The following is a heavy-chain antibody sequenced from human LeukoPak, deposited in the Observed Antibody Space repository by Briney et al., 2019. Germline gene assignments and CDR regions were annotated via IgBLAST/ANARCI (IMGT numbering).Heavy chain of an antibody. CDR1: GYSFTSYW. CDR2: IYPGDSDT. CDR3: ASIRSVTTLYDAFDI. D-gene: IGHD4-17*01. J-gene: IGHJ3*02. Sequence: GESLKISCKGSGYSFTSYWIGWVRQMPGKGLEGMGIIYPGDSDTRYSPSFQGQVTISADKSISTAYLQWSSLKASDTAMYYCASIRSVTTLYDAFDIWGQGTMVTVSS. V-gene: IGHV5-51*01.